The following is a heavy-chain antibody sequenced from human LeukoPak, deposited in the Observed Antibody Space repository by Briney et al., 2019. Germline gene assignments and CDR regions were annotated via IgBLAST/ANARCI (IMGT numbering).Heavy chain of an antibody. V-gene: IGHV4-39*01. J-gene: IGHJ4*02. D-gene: IGHD3-3*01. Sequence: SETLSLTCTVSGGSISSSSYYWGWIRQPPGKGLEWIGSIYYSGSTYYNPSLKSRVTISVDTSKNQFSLKLSSVTAADTAVYYCAVLSKSITIFGVVYVDYWGQGTLVTVSS. CDR2: IYYSGST. CDR3: AVLSKSITIFGVVYVDY. CDR1: GGSISSSSYY.